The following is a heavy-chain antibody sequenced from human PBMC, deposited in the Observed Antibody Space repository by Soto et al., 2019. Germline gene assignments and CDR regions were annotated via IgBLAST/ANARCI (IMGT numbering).Heavy chain of an antibody. CDR3: AANYYDSSGYYPGVPYGMHV. D-gene: IGHD3-22*01. CDR1: GFTFTSSA. CDR2: IVVGSGNT. V-gene: IGHV1-58*01. Sequence: GASVKVSCKASGFTFTSSAVQWVRQARGQRLEWIGWIVVGSGNTNYAQKFQERVTITRDMSTSTAYMELSSLRSEDTAVYYCAANYYDSSGYYPGVPYGMHVWGQGTTVTVSS. J-gene: IGHJ6*02.